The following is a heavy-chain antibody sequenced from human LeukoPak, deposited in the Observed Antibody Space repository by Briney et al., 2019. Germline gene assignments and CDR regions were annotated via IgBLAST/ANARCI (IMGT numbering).Heavy chain of an antibody. CDR3: AKDSQPLTIFGVVTPPGDFDL. Sequence: GGSLRLSCAASGFTFSSYSMNWVRQAPGKGLEWVSAISGSGGSTYYADSVKGRFTISRDNSKNTLYLQMNSLRAEDTAVYYCAKDSQPLTIFGVVTPPGDFDLWGRGTLVTVSS. CDR2: ISGSGGST. CDR1: GFTFSSYS. D-gene: IGHD3-3*01. V-gene: IGHV3-23*01. J-gene: IGHJ2*01.